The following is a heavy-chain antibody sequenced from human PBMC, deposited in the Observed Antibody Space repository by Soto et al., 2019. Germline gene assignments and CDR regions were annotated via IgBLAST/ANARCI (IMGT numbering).Heavy chain of an antibody. CDR3: ASLCVDPAMVYDYDGMDV. Sequence: SETLSLTCTVSGGSISSSSYYWGWIRQPPGKGLEWIGSIYYSGRTYYNPSLKSRVTISVDTSKNQFSLKLSSVTAADTAVYYCASLCVDPAMVYDYDGMDVWGQGTTVTVSS. J-gene: IGHJ6*02. CDR2: IYYSGRT. V-gene: IGHV4-39*01. D-gene: IGHD5-18*01. CDR1: GGSISSSSYY.